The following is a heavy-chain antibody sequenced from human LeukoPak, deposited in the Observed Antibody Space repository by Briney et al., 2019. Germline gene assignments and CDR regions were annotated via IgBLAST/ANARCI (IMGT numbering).Heavy chain of an antibody. CDR2: IYYSGST. CDR1: GGSISSSSYY. CDR3: ARGDGSGSYYNKWVDHRPYYFDY. Sequence: SETLSLTCSVSGGSISSSSYYWGWIRQPPGKGLEWIGSIYYSGSTYYNPSLKSRVTISVDTSKNQFSLKLSSVTAADTAVYYCARGDGSGSYYNKWVDHRPYYFDYWGQGTLVTVSS. D-gene: IGHD3-10*01. V-gene: IGHV4-39*07. J-gene: IGHJ4*02.